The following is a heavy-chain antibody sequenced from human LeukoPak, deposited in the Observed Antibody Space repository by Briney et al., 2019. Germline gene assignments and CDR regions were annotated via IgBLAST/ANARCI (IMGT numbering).Heavy chain of an antibody. J-gene: IGHJ4*02. Sequence: SETLSLTCTVSGGSISSYYWSWIWQPPGKGLEWIGYIYYSGTTNYNPSLKSRVTLSVDTSKNQFSLKLSSVTAADTAVYYCARGGYYSFSWGQGTLVTVSS. CDR3: ARGGYYSFS. V-gene: IGHV4-59*01. CDR2: IYYSGTT. CDR1: GGSISSYY.